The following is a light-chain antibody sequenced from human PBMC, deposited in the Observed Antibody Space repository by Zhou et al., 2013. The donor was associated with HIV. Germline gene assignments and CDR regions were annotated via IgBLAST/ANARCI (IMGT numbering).Light chain of an antibody. J-gene: IGKJ5*01. Sequence: AIQMTQSPSSFSASTGDRVTLTCRASLNLYTNLAWYQQKPGKAPKLLIYAASSLQSGVSSRFSGSGSGTDFTLIINNLQPEDVAVYYCQQSYSSPTITFGQGTRLEIK. CDR1: LNLYTN. CDR2: AAS. V-gene: IGKV1-8*01. CDR3: QQSYSSPTIT.